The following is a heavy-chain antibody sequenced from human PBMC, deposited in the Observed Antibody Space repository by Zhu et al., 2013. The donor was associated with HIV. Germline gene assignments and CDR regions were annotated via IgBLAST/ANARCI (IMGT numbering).Heavy chain of an antibody. J-gene: IGHJ3*01. Sequence: QVQLQESGPGLVKPSETLSLTCSVSGASITSGNYYWDWIRQSPGKGLEWIGSISYTGGSYDNPSLKSRVTMSIDTSKKEFSLRMTSVTAADTGTYFCATQDYGASHDAFDVWGQGTVITVSS. V-gene: IGHV4-39*01. CDR2: ISYTGGS. CDR3: ATQDYGASHDAFDV. D-gene: IGHD3-10*01. CDR1: GASITSGNYY.